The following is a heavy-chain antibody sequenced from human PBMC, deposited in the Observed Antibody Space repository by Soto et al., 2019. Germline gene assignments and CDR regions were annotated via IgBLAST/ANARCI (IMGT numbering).Heavy chain of an antibody. J-gene: IGHJ4*02. CDR3: AKGETTYYYGSGSYYKFGY. D-gene: IGHD3-10*01. CDR2: ISYDGSNK. CDR1: GFTFSSYG. V-gene: IGHV3-30*18. Sequence: PGGSLRLSCAASGFTFSSYGMHWVRQAPGKGLEWVAVISYDGSNKYYADSAKGRFTISRDNSKNTLYLQMNSLRAEDTAVYYCAKGETTYYYGSGSYYKFGYWGQGTLVTVSS.